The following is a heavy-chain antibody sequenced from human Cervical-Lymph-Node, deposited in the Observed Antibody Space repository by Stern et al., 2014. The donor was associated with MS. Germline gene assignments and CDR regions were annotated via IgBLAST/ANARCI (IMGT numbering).Heavy chain of an antibody. V-gene: IGHV5-51*03. CDR2: IYPDDSDI. CDR3: ASPPPRRKWDDPNYGMDV. Sequence: EDQLVESGAEVKKPGESLKISCKGSGYTFTNNWIAWVRQMPGKGLEWMGIIYPDDSDIRYSPSLQGQVTISADKSISTAYLPCSGLKAADSALYYCASPPPRRKWDDPNYGMDVWGQGTTVTVSS. CDR1: GYTFTNNW. J-gene: IGHJ6*02. D-gene: IGHD1-1*01.